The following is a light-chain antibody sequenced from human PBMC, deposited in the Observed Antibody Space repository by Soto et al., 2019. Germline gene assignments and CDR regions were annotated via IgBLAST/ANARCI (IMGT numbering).Light chain of an antibody. Sequence: QSMLAQPASVSGSPGQSITISCTGTSSDVGGYNFVSWYQQHPGKAPKLIISDVSNRPSGVSTRFSGSKSGNTASLTISGLQAEDEADYYCSSYTSINTHVFGTGTKVTVL. J-gene: IGLJ1*01. V-gene: IGLV2-14*01. CDR2: DVS. CDR3: SSYTSINTHV. CDR1: SSDVGGYNF.